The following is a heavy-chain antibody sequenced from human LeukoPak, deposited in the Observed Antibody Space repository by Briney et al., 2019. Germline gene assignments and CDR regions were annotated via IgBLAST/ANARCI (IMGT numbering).Heavy chain of an antibody. CDR1: GYTFTSYD. CDR2: MNPNSGNT. Sequence: ASVKVSCKASGYTFTSYDINWVRQATGQGLEWMGWMNPNSGNTGYAQKFQGRVTMTRNTSISTAYMELTSLRSEDTAVYYCARDDGDSSSWSEKFDYWGQGTLVTVSS. D-gene: IGHD6-13*01. V-gene: IGHV1-8*01. CDR3: ARDDGDSSSWSEKFDY. J-gene: IGHJ4*02.